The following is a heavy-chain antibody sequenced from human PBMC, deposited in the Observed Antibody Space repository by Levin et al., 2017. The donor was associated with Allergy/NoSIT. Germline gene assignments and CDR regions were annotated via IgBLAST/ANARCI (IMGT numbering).Heavy chain of an antibody. CDR2: ITDSSTTI. CDR1: GFTFRTYA. J-gene: IGHJ6*02. V-gene: IGHV3-48*02. CDR3: ARAQYNHYHDGMDV. Sequence: ETLSLTCAASGFTFRTYAMNWVRRPPGKGLEWVSYITDSSTTIYYADSVKGRFTISRDNAKNSLFLQMNSLRDEDTAVYYCARAQYNHYHDGMDVWGQGTTVTVSS. D-gene: IGHD1-14*01.